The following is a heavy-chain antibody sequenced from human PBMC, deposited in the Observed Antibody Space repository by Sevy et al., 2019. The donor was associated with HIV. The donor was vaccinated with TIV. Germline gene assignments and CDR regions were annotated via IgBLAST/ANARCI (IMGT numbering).Heavy chain of an antibody. CDR3: TRAGGLVDGGMDV. V-gene: IGHV3-21*01. CDR2: ITSSSKFK. CDR1: GFTFSNYN. J-gene: IGHJ6*02. D-gene: IGHD3-16*01. Sequence: LSLTCAASGFTFSNYNMKWVRQAPGKGLEWVSSITSSSKFKYYADSLKGRLTISRDDAKNSVFLQINSLRVEDTAVYYCTRAGGLVDGGMDVWGQGTTVTVSS.